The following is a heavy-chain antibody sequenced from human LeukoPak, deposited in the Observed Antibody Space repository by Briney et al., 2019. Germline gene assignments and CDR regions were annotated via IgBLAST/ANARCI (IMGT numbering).Heavy chain of an antibody. CDR1: GYTFTGYY. CDR3: ARDRGSRTNFWSDP. J-gene: IGHJ5*02. V-gene: IGHV1-69*04. D-gene: IGHD2-2*01. CDR2: IIPILGLE. Sequence: ASVKVSCKASGYTFTGYYMHWVRQAPGQGLEWMGRIIPILGLEIYAQKFKDRVTITADKSTTTTYMELSSLRSEDTAVYYCARDRGSRTNFWSDPWGQGTLVTVSS.